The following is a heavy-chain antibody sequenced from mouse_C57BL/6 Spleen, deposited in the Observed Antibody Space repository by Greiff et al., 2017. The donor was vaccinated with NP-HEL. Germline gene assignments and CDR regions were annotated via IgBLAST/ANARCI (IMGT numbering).Heavy chain of an antibody. CDR2: IYPGSGST. D-gene: IGHD3-2*02. CDR3: AKDSSGYVGYFDY. J-gene: IGHJ2*01. CDR1: GYTFTSYW. V-gene: IGHV1-55*01. Sequence: VQLQQPGAELVKPGASVKMSCKASGYTFTSYWITWVKQRPGQGLEWIGDIYPGSGSTNYNEKFKSKATLTVDTSSSTAYMQLSSLTSEDSAVYYCAKDSSGYVGYFDYWGQGTTLTVSS.